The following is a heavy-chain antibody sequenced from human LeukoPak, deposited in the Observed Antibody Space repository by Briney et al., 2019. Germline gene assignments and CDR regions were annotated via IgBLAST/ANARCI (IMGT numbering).Heavy chain of an antibody. CDR2: IIPIFGTA. CDR3: ARDGGTMVRGVIFDYYYYMDV. J-gene: IGHJ6*03. D-gene: IGHD3-10*01. V-gene: IGHV1-69*05. CDR1: GGTFSSYA. Sequence: ASVKVSCKASGGTFSSYAISWVRQAPGQGLEWMGGIIPIFGTANYAQKFRGRVTITTDESTSTAYMELSSLRSEDTAVYYCARDGGTMVRGVIFDYYYYMDVWGKGTTVNVSS.